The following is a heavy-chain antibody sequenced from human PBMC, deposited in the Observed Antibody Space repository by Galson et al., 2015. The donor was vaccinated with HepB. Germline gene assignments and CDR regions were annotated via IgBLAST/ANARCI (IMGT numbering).Heavy chain of an antibody. CDR2: IYSGGST. V-gene: IGHV3-66*02. D-gene: IGHD6-19*01. CDR3: ARFRSGWYDY. Sequence: SLRLSCAASGFTFSSYWMSWVRQAPGKGLEWVSVIYSGGSTYYADSVKGRFTISRDNSKNTLYLQMNSLRAEDTAVYYCARFRSGWYDYWGQGTLVTVSS. J-gene: IGHJ4*02. CDR1: GFTFSSYW.